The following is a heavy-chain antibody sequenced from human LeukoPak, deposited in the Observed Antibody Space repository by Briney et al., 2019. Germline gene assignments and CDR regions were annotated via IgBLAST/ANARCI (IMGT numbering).Heavy chain of an antibody. CDR3: ARENLGVIITYPSAFDI. D-gene: IGHD3-10*01. V-gene: IGHV3-21*01. CDR1: GFTFSSYG. CDR2: ISSSSSYI. J-gene: IGHJ3*02. Sequence: GGSLRLSCAASGFTFSSYGMNWVRQAPGKGLEWVSSISSSSSYIYYADSVKGRFTISRDNAKNSLYLQMNSLRAEDTAVYYCARENLGVIITYPSAFDIWGQGTMVTVSS.